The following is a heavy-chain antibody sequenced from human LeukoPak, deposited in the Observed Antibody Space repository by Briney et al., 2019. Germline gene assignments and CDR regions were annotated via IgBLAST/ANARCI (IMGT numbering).Heavy chain of an antibody. CDR3: ARKSWGNPPTNGVCYDY. CDR1: GGSISSYY. V-gene: IGHV4-59*08. J-gene: IGHJ4*02. CDR2: IYYSGST. D-gene: IGHD2-8*01. Sequence: SETLSLTCTGSGGSISSYYWSWIRQPPGKGLEWIGYIYYSGSTNYNPSLKSRVTISVDTSKNQFSLKLSSVTAADTAVYYCARKSWGNPPTNGVCYDYWGQGTLVTVSS.